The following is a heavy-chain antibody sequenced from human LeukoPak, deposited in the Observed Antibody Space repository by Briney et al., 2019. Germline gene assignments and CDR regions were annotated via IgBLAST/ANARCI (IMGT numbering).Heavy chain of an antibody. CDR2: IKTKTDGGTT. CDR1: GFTFSNAY. V-gene: IGHV3-15*01. Sequence: GGSLRLSCAASGFTFSNAYMSWVRQAPGKGLEWVGRIKTKTDGGTTDYAEPVKGRFTVSRDDSETTLYTQMNSLKTEDTAVYYCTTDGLIAHWGQGTLVTVSS. J-gene: IGHJ4*02. D-gene: IGHD2-21*01. CDR3: TTDGLIAH.